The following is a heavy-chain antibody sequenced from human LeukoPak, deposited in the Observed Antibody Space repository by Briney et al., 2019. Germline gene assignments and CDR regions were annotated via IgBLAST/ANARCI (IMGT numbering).Heavy chain of an antibody. CDR2: ISNDGKKQ. CDR3: ARVHIRLGAFDI. V-gene: IGHV3-30*03. D-gene: IGHD6-19*01. J-gene: IGHJ3*02. Sequence: PGRSLRLSCVASGFSFSIYGIYWVRQAPGKGLEWMSLISNDGKKQHYAESVKGRFTISRDNSRNIVYLQMDSLRAEDTAVYYCARVHIRLGAFDIWGQGTMVTVSS. CDR1: GFSFSIYG.